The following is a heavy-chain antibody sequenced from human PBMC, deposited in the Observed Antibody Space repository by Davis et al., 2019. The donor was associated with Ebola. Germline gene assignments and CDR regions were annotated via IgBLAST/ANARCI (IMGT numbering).Heavy chain of an antibody. V-gene: IGHV1-8*01. J-gene: IGHJ5*02. D-gene: IGHD3-9*01. CDR2: MNPNSGNT. CDR3: ARDLIPIFSVHKFDP. CDR1: GGTFTNYA. Sequence: AASVKVSCKTSGGTFTNYAVHWVRQAAGQGLEWMGWMNPNSGNTGYAPKFQGRVTMTRDTSISTAYMEVRSLRSEDTAVYYCARDLIPIFSVHKFDPWGQGTLVTVSS.